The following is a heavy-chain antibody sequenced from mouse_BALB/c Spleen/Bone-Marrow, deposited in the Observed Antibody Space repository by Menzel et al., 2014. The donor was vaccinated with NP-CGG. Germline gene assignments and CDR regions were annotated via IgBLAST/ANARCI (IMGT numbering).Heavy chain of an antibody. CDR3: ARLDYDYPWFAY. Sequence: EVMLVESGPQLVKPGASMKISCKASGYSFSGYTMNWVKQSHGKNLEWIGLINPYNGDTNYNQKFKGKATLTVDKSSSTAYMELLSLTSEDSAVYYCARLDYDYPWFAYWGQGTLVTVSA. D-gene: IGHD2-4*01. CDR2: INPYNGDT. J-gene: IGHJ3*01. CDR1: GYSFSGYT. V-gene: IGHV1-37*01.